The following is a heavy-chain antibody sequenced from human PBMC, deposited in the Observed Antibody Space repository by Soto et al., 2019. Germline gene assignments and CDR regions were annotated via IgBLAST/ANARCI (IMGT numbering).Heavy chain of an antibody. D-gene: IGHD6-19*01. J-gene: IGHJ5*02. CDR3: ARDKVLNSSGWLDWFDP. CDR1: GGSFSGYY. V-gene: IGHV4-34*01. Sequence: QVQLQQWGAGLLKPSETLSLTCAVYGGSFSGYYWSWIRQPPGKGLEWIGEINHSGSTNYNPSLKSRVTISVDTSKNQFSLKLSSVTAADTAVYYCARDKVLNSSGWLDWFDPWGHGTLVTVSS. CDR2: INHSGST.